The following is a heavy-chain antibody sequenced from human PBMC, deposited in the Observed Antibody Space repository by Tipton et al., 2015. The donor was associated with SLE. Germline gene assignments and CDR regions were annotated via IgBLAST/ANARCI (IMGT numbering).Heavy chain of an antibody. CDR1: GGSISSSSYY. D-gene: IGHD6-13*01. J-gene: IGHJ4*02. Sequence: TLSLTCTVSGGSISSSSYYLGWIRQPPGKGLEWIGSIYFSGSTYYNPSLKSRVTISVDTSKNQFSLKLSSVTAADTAVYYCARHDQGYSSSWYYFDYWGQGTLVTVSS. V-gene: IGHV4-39*07. CDR2: IYFSGST. CDR3: ARHDQGYSSSWYYFDY.